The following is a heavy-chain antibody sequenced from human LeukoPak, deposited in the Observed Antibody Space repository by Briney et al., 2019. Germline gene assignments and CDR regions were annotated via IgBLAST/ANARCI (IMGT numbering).Heavy chain of an antibody. CDR3: AKVSLEQWLVPYLDY. J-gene: IGHJ4*02. Sequence: GGSLRLSCAASGFTFSSYGMRWVRQAPGKGLEWVAFIRYDGSNKYYADSVKGRFAISRDNSKNTLYLQMNSLRAEDTAVYYCAKVSLEQWLVPYLDYWGQGTPVTVSS. CDR1: GFTFSSYG. D-gene: IGHD6-19*01. V-gene: IGHV3-30*02. CDR2: IRYDGSNK.